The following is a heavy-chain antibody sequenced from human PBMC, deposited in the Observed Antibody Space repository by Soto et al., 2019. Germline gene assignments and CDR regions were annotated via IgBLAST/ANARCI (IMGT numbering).Heavy chain of an antibody. CDR2: ISAYNGNT. Sequence: ASVKLSCKDSGYTFTSYGISWVRQAPGQGLEWMGWISAYNGNTNYAQKLQGRVTMTTDTSTSTAYMELRSLRSDDTAVYYCAGYSSGWYLGYWGQGTLVTVSS. D-gene: IGHD6-19*01. J-gene: IGHJ4*02. CDR3: AGYSSGWYLGY. V-gene: IGHV1-18*01. CDR1: GYTFTSYG.